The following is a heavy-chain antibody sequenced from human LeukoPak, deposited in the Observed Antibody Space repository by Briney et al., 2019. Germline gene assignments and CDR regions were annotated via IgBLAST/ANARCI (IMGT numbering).Heavy chain of an antibody. CDR3: ARVRRWSQIKFDY. D-gene: IGHD1-26*01. V-gene: IGHV4-34*01. Sequence: PSETLSLTCAVYGGSFSGYYWSWIRQPPGKGLEWIGEINHSGSTNYNPSLKSRVTISVDTSKNQFSLKLSSVTAADTAVYYCARVRRWSQIKFDYWGQGTLVTVSS. CDR2: INHSGST. CDR1: GGSFSGYY. J-gene: IGHJ4*02.